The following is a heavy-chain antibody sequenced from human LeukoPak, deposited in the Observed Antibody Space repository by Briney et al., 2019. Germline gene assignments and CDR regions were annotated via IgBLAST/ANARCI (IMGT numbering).Heavy chain of an antibody. Sequence: SETLSLTCTVSGGSISSYYWSWIRQPPGKGLEWIGYIYYRGSTNYNPSLKSRVTISVDTSKNQFSLKLSSVTAADTAVYYCASLADYYVSGSYYRNDYWGQGTLVTVSS. CDR3: ASLADYYVSGSYYRNDY. J-gene: IGHJ4*02. CDR1: GGSISSYY. D-gene: IGHD3-10*01. CDR2: IYYRGST. V-gene: IGHV4-59*12.